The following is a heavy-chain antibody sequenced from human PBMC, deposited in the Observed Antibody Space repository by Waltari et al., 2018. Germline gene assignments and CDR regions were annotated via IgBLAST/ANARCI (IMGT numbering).Heavy chain of an antibody. CDR1: GFTFSSYA. J-gene: IGHJ4*02. CDR2: ISYDGSNK. V-gene: IGHV3-30-3*01. Sequence: QVQLVESGGGVVQPGRSLRLSCAASGFTFSSYAMHWVRQAPGKGLEWVAVISYDGSNKYYADSVKGRFTISRDNSKNTLYLQMNSLRAEDTAVYYCASLWELRGNYFDYWGQGTLVTVSS. CDR3: ASLWELRGNYFDY. D-gene: IGHD1-26*01.